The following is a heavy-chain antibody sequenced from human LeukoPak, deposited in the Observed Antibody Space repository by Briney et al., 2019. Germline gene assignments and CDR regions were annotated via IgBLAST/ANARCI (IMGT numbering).Heavy chain of an antibody. J-gene: IGHJ4*02. CDR2: IYPGDSDT. Sequence: GESLKISCKGSGYSFTSYWIGWVRQLPGKGLEWLGIIYPGDSDTRYSPSFQGQVTISADKSISTAYLQWSSLKASDTAMYYCARATLGIAAAGSVWGQGTLVTVSS. CDR1: GYSFTSYW. CDR3: ARATLGIAAAGSV. D-gene: IGHD6-13*01. V-gene: IGHV5-51*01.